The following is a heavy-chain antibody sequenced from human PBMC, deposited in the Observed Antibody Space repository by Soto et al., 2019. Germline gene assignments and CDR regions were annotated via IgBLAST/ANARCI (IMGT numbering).Heavy chain of an antibody. CDR3: AIRTRNSWTCDL. V-gene: IGHV1-69*13. J-gene: IGHJ5*02. CDR1: GGTFSDYA. D-gene: IGHD1-1*01. CDR2: IIPLTETP. Sequence: SVKVSCKASGGTFSDYAISWVRQVPGHGLEWVGGIIPLTETPVYAQTVQGRLTITADEVTSAAYMELSSLRSDDTAVYFCAIRTRNSWTCDLWGQGTLVTVSS.